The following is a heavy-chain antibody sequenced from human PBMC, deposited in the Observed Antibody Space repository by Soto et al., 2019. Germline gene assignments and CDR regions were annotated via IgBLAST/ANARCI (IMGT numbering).Heavy chain of an antibody. V-gene: IGHV4-31*03. D-gene: IGHD3-10*01. CDR2: IYYSVIT. CDR1: GGSISIGGYY. J-gene: IGHJ3*02. CDR3: ARDARSMVRGVDDAFDI. Sequence: SETLSLTCTVSGGSISIGGYYWSCIRQHPGKCLEWIGYIYYSVITYYNPSLKSRVTISVDTSKNQFSLKLSSVTAADTAVYYCARDARSMVRGVDDAFDIWGQGTMVTVSS.